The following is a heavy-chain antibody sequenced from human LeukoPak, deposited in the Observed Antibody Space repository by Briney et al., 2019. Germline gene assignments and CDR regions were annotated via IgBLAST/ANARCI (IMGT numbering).Heavy chain of an antibody. Sequence: SETLSLTCTVSGGSVSSNIYYWTWIRQPPGKGLEWIGYIYYSGSTNYNPSLKSRVTISVDTSKNQFSLKLTSLTAADTAVYHCAREDSSGYLGYWGQGTLVTVSS. CDR2: IYYSGST. J-gene: IGHJ4*02. CDR3: AREDSSGYLGY. D-gene: IGHD3-22*01. CDR1: GGSVSSNIYY. V-gene: IGHV4-61*01.